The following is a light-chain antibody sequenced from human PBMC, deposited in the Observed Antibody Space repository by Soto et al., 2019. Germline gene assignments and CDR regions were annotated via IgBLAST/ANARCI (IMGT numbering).Light chain of an antibody. CDR2: AVS. CDR1: SSDIGASNY. CDR3: TSYTTSTTWV. V-gene: IGLV2-14*01. Sequence: QSALTQPASVSGSPGQSITVSCIGTSSDIGASNYVSWYQQHPGKAPKLIISAVSNRPSGVSNRFSGSKSGSTASLTISGLQAEDEADYYCTSYTTSTTWVFGGGTKLTVL. J-gene: IGLJ3*02.